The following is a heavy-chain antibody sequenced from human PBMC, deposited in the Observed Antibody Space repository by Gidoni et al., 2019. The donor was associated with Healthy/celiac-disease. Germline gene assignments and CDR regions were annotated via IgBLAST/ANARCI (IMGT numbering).Heavy chain of an antibody. D-gene: IGHD6-19*01. CDR2: ISGRGSCT. CDR3: TKTMVVTALAGLDY. V-gene: IGHV3-23*04. CDR1: GFTFSSYA. J-gene: IGHJ4*02. Sequence: EVQMVESGGGLVQTGGSLRLSCAAHGFTFSSYAMFWVRQAPGQGLEWVSAISGRGSCTYYAESVKFRFSISKYNTKNTLYLQMNSLRAEDTALYSCTKTMVVTALAGLDYWGQGTLVTVSS.